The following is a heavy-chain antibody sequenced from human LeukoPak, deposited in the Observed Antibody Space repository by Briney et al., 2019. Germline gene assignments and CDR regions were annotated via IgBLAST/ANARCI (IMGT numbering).Heavy chain of an antibody. CDR3: ARVGAYYYYGMDV. J-gene: IGHJ6*02. V-gene: IGHV4-61*05. CDR1: GGSISSSSYY. CDR2: IYYSGST. Sequence: PSETLSLTCTVSGGSISSSSYYWGWIRQPPGKGLEWIGYIYYSGSTNYNPSLKSRVTISVDTSKNQFSLKLSSVTAADTAVYYCARVGAYYYYGMDVWGQGTTVTVSS. D-gene: IGHD3-16*01.